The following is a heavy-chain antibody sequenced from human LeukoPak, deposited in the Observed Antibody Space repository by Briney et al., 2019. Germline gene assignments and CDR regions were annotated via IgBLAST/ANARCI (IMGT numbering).Heavy chain of an antibody. Sequence: TGGSLRLSCAASGFTVSSNYMSWVRQAPGKGLEWVSVIYSGGSTYYADSVKGRFTISRDNSKNTLYLQMNSLRAEDTAVYYCARVSYPPGGSFDYWGQGTLVTVSS. CDR3: ARVSYPPGGSFDY. CDR1: GFTVSSNY. D-gene: IGHD3-10*01. V-gene: IGHV3-53*01. J-gene: IGHJ4*02. CDR2: IYSGGST.